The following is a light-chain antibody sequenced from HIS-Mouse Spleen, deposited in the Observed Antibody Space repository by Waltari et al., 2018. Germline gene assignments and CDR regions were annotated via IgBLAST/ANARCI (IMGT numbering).Light chain of an antibody. V-gene: IGLV2-23*01. CDR1: SSDVGSYTL. J-gene: IGLJ3*02. CDR3: CSYAGSSTYWV. Sequence: QSALTQPASVSGSPGQSITISCTGTSSDVGSYTLVSWYQQHPGKAPNLMIYEGSKRPSGVSNRFSGSKSGNTASLTISGLQAEDEADYYCCSYAGSSTYWVFGGGTKLTVL. CDR2: EGS.